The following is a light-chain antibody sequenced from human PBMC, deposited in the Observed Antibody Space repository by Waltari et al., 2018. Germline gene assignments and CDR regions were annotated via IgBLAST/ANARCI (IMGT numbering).Light chain of an antibody. CDR3: HQYSSSSRT. J-gene: IGKJ2*01. CDR2: WAS. CDR1: QNVLYSSNNKNY. V-gene: IGKV4-1*01. Sequence: DVVMTQSPDSLAVSLGERVTINCKSSQNVLYSSNNKNYFSWYQPKPGQPPKLLMYWASNRVSGVPDRFSGSGSGTDCTLTISSLQAEDVAIYYCHQYSSSSRTFGQGTKLEIK.